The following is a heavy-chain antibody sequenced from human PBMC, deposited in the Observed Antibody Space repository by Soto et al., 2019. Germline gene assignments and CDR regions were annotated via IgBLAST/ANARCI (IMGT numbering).Heavy chain of an antibody. CDR1: GFTFSSYA. CDR3: AAYSNPDYYYYYYMDV. D-gene: IGHD4-4*01. CDR2: ISGSGGST. J-gene: IGHJ6*03. V-gene: IGHV3-23*01. Sequence: GGSLRLSCAASGFTFSSYAMSWVRQAPGKGLEWVSAISGSGGSTYYADSVKGRFTISRDNSKNTLYLQMNSLRAEDTAVYCCAAYSNPDYYYYYYMDVWGKGTTVAVSS.